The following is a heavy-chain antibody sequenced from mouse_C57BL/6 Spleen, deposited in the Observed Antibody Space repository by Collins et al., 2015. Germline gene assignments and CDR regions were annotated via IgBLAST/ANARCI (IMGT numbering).Heavy chain of an antibody. V-gene: IGHV1-50*01. Sequence: QVQLQQPGAELVKPGASVKLSCKASGYTFTSYWMQWVKQRPGQGLEWIGEIDPSDSYTNYNQKFKGKATLTVDTSSSTAYMQLSSLTSEDSAVYYCARWDYYGSGAWFAYWGQGTLVTVSA. CDR1: GYTFTSYW. J-gene: IGHJ3*01. CDR2: IDPSDSYT. CDR3: ARWDYYGSGAWFAY. D-gene: IGHD1-1*01.